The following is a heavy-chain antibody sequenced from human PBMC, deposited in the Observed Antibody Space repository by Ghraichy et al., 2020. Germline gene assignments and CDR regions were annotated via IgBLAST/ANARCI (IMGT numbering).Heavy chain of an antibody. CDR2: INHSGST. CDR1: GGSFSGYY. CDR3: ARGDYYDSSGYYPYFDY. D-gene: IGHD3-22*01. V-gene: IGHV4-34*01. J-gene: IGHJ4*02. Sequence: SETLSLTCAVYGGSFSGYYWSWIRQPPGKGLEWIGEINHSGSTNYNPSLKSRVTISVDTSKNQFSLKLSSVTAADTAVYYCARGDYYDSSGYYPYFDYWGQGTLVTVSS.